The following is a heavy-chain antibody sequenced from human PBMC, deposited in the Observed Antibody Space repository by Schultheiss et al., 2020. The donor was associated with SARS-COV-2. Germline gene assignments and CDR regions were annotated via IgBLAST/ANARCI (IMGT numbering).Heavy chain of an antibody. J-gene: IGHJ5*02. D-gene: IGHD1-26*01. V-gene: IGHV3-23*01. CDR1: GFTFSSYA. CDR2: ISGSGGST. Sequence: GGSLRLSCAASGFTFSSYAMSWVRQAPGKGLEWVSAISGSGGSTYYADSVKGRFTISRDNSKNTLYLQMNSLRAEDTAVYYCARDLLNVGATRTNWFDPWGQGTLVTVSS. CDR3: ARDLLNVGATRTNWFDP.